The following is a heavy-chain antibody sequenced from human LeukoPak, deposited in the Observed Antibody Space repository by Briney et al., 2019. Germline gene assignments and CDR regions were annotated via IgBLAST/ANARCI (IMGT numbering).Heavy chain of an antibody. CDR1: GFTFSSYG. CDR2: ISYDGSNK. CDR3: ARRWYSSGWYYFDY. J-gene: IGHJ4*02. V-gene: IGHV3-30*03. D-gene: IGHD6-19*01. Sequence: GGSLRLSCAASGFTFSSYGMHWVRQAPGKGLEWVAVISYDGSNKYYADSVKGRFTISRDNSKNTLYLQMNSLRAEDTAVYCCARRWYSSGWYYFDYWGQGTLVTVSS.